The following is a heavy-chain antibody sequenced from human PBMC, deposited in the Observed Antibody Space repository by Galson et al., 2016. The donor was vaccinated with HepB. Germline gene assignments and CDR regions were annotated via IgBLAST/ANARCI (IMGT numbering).Heavy chain of an antibody. CDR3: ATSLRGGYGGY. J-gene: IGHJ4*02. CDR2: ISAYNSNT. CDR1: GYTFTSYA. V-gene: IGHV1-18*01. D-gene: IGHD1-26*01. Sequence: SVKVSCKASGYTFTSYAISWVRQAPGQGLEWMGWISAYNSNTNYAQKVQGRFTLTTDTSASTAYMELTSLRSDDTAVYYCATSLRGGYGGYWGQGTLVTVSS.